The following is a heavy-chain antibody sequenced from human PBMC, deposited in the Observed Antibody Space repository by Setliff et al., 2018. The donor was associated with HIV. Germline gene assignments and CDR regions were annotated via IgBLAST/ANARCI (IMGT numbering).Heavy chain of an antibody. D-gene: IGHD2-2*02. CDR3: AREAYCSSTTCYKGGDRHFDY. J-gene: IGHJ4*02. CDR2: SRNKPNHYTT. CDR1: GFNFSDHY. V-gene: IGHV3-72*01. Sequence: GGSLRLSCVASGFNFSDHYMDWVRQAPGRGLEWVGRSRNKPNHYTTEYAASLKGRFTISRDEFNSLYLQMNSLKTEDTAVYYCAREAYCSSTTCYKGGDRHFDYWGLGTLVTVSS.